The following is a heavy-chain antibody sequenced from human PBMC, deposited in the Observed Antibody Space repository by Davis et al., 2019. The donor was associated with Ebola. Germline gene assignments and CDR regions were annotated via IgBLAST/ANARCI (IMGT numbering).Heavy chain of an antibody. D-gene: IGHD3-16*01. CDR3: ARHDGRLSASGWFSYYYGLDV. CDR2: IYYSGAT. CDR1: GGSDSGYF. J-gene: IGHJ6*02. Sequence: SETLSLTCGVYGGSDSGYFRTWIRQPPGKGLEWMGYIYYSGATNHIPSLKSRVTMSVDVPRKQVSLTLSSVTAADTAVYYCARHDGRLSASGWFSYYYGLDVWGQGTTVTVSS. V-gene: IGHV4-34*11.